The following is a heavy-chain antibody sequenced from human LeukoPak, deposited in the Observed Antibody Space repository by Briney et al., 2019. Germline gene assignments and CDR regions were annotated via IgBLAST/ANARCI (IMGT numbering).Heavy chain of an antibody. CDR2: MYSGGGT. CDR3: ATTMAAVAYYFDY. CDR1: GFSVSSNY. D-gene: IGHD6-13*01. Sequence: PGGSLRPSCAASGFSVSSNYMTWVRQPPGKGLEWVSVMYSGGGTYSADSVRGRFTITRDNSKNTVYLQMNSLRAIDTAVYYCATTMAAVAYYFDYWGQGALVAVSS. J-gene: IGHJ4*02. V-gene: IGHV3-53*05.